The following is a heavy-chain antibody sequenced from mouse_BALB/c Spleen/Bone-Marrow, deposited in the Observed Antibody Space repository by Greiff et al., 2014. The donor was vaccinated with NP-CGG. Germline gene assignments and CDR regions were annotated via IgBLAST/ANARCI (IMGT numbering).Heavy chain of an antibody. CDR1: GFNIKDTY. CDR3: ATYYYGSSWGFAY. CDR2: IDPANGNT. D-gene: IGHD1-1*01. Sequence: VQLQQSGAELVKPGASVKLSCTASGFNIKDTYMHWVKQRPEQCLEWIGRIDPANGNTKYDPKFQGKATITADTSSNTAYLQLSSLTSEDTAVYYCATYYYGSSWGFAYWGQGTLVTVSA. J-gene: IGHJ3*01. V-gene: IGHV14-3*02.